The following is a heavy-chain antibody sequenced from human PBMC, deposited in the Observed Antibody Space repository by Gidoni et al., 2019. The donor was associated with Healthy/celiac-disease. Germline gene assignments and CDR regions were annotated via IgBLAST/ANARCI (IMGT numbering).Heavy chain of an antibody. CDR1: GFTFDDYA. J-gene: IGHJ3*02. CDR2: ISWNSGSI. D-gene: IGHD3-22*01. CDR3: AKDIYYDSSGYPDAFDI. V-gene: IGHV3-9*01. Sequence: EVQLVESGGGLVQPGRSLRLSCAASGFTFDDYAMHWVRQAPGKGLEWVSGISWNSGSIGYADSVKGRFTISRDNAKNSLYLQMNSLRAEDTALYYCAKDIYYDSSGYPDAFDIWGQGTMVTVSS.